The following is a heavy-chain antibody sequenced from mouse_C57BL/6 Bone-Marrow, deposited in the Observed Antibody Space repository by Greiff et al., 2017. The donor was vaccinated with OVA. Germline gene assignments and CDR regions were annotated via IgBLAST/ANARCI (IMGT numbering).Heavy chain of an antibody. D-gene: IGHD2-2*01. CDR3: ASHLLGFPYYAMDY. J-gene: IGHJ4*01. V-gene: IGHV2-2*01. CDR2: IWSGGST. Sequence: QVQLQQSGPGLVQPSQSLSITCTVSGFSLTSYGVHWVRQSPGKGLEWLGVIWSGGSTDYNAAFISRLSISKDNSKSQVFFKMNSLQADDTAIYYCASHLLGFPYYAMDYWGQGTSVTVSS. CDR1: GFSLTSYG.